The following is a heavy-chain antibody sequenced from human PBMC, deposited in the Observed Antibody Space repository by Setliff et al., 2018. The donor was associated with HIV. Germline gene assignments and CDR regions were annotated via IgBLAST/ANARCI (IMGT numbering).Heavy chain of an antibody. CDR1: GDTFSTYA. CDR2: IIPSLTIA. V-gene: IGHV1-69*10. J-gene: IGHJ6*03. D-gene: IGHD2-21*01. Sequence: SVKVSCKTSGDTFSTYAISWVRQAPGQGLEWMGGIIPSLTIANYEHKFQGRVTITADKSTTTAYMELKSLKSEDTAVYYCARSGYKKGDWFEPVLYYHMDVWGKGTTVTVSS. CDR3: ARSGYKKGDWFEPVLYYHMDV.